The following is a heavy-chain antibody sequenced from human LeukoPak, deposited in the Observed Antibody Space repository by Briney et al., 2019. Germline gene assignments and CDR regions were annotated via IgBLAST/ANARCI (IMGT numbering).Heavy chain of an antibody. CDR3: ASRGHGSHPAFDI. CDR2: IYHSGST. Sequence: SETLSLTCAVSGGSISSSNWWSWVRQPPGKGLEWIGEIYHSGSTNYNPSLKSRVTISVDKSKNQFSLKLSSVTAADTAVYYCASRGHGSHPAFDIWGQGTMVTVSS. CDR1: GGSISSSNW. J-gene: IGHJ3*02. V-gene: IGHV4-4*02. D-gene: IGHD3-10*01.